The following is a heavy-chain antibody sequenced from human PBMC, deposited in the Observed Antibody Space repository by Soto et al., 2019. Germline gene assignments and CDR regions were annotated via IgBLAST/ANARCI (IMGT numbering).Heavy chain of an antibody. V-gene: IGHV1-69*01. D-gene: IGHD3-10*01. Sequence: QVQLVQSGAEVKKPGSSVKVSCKASGGTFSSYAISWVRQAPGQGLEWMGGIIPLFGTANYAQKFQGRVTITADESTSTAYMELSSLRAEDTAVYYCARARRAWRSASGDWFDPWGQGTLVTVS. CDR2: IIPLFGTA. CDR3: ARARRAWRSASGDWFDP. CDR1: GGTFSSYA. J-gene: IGHJ5*02.